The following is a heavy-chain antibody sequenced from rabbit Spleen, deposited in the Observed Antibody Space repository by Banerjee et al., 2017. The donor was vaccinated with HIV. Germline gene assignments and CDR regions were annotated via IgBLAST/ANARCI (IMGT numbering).Heavy chain of an antibody. V-gene: IGHV1S40*01. CDR2: IYGGSSGST. J-gene: IGHJ6*01. D-gene: IGHD1-1*01. Sequence: QSLEESGGGLVQPEGSLTLTCTASGFSFSSSYYMCWVRQAPGKGLEWIGCIYGGSSGSTYYASWAKGRFTISSTSSTTVTLQMPSLTAADTATYFCARDSSSSFSSYGMDLWGPGTLVTVS. CDR1: GFSFSSSYY. CDR3: ARDSSSSFSSYGMDL.